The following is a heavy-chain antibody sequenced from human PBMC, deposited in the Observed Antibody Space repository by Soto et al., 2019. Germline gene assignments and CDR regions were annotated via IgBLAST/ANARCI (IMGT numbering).Heavy chain of an antibody. V-gene: IGHV3-30*18. CDR2: ISYDGSNK. CDR1: GFTFSSYG. Sequence: GGSLRLSCAASGFTFSSYGMHWVRQAPGKGLEWVAVISYDGSNKYYADSVKGRFTISRDNSKNTLYLQMNSLRAEDTAVYYCAKDPVVLRFLEWQPLDYWGQGTLVTVSS. J-gene: IGHJ4*02. D-gene: IGHD3-3*01. CDR3: AKDPVVLRFLEWQPLDY.